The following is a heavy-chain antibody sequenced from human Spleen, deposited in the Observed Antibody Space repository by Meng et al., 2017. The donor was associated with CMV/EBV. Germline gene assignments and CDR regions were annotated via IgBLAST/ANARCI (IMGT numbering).Heavy chain of an antibody. CDR3: ARMGSLPAAGGYYYYGMDV. CDR2: INHSGST. Sequence: SETLSLTCAVYGGSFSGYYWSWIRQPPGKGLEWIGEINHSGSTNYNPSLKSRVTISVDTSKNQFSLKLSSVTAADTAVYYCARMGSLPAAGGYYYYGMDVWDQGTTVTVSS. D-gene: IGHD2-2*01. J-gene: IGHJ6*02. V-gene: IGHV4-34*01. CDR1: GGSFSGYY.